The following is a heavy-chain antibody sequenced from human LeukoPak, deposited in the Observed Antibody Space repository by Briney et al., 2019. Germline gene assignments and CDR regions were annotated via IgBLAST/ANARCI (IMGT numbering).Heavy chain of an antibody. D-gene: IGHD4-17*01. CDR1: GGTFSRYA. J-gene: IGHJ5*02. V-gene: IGHV1-69*05. CDR2: IIPIFGTA. CDR3: ARGGGYGDLRLDP. Sequence: SVKVSCKASGGTFSRYAISWVRQAPGQGLEWMGGIIPIFGTANYAQKFQGRVTITTDESTSTAYMELSSLRSEDTAVYYCARGGGYGDLRLDPWGQGTLVTVSS.